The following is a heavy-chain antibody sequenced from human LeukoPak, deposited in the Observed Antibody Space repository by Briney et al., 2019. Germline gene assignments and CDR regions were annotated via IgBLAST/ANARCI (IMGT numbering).Heavy chain of an antibody. CDR1: GFPFTTAW. CDR3: ATVGSASFNY. D-gene: IGHD6-25*01. Sequence: PGGSLRLSCVGSGFPFTTAWMTWVRQAPGKGLEWVGLIKSKTAGGPTDYAAPVIGRLTISRDDSKNTLYLQMSSLETEDTAVYYCATVGSASFNYWGQGTLVTVSS. J-gene: IGHJ4*02. V-gene: IGHV3-15*01. CDR2: IKSKTAGGPT.